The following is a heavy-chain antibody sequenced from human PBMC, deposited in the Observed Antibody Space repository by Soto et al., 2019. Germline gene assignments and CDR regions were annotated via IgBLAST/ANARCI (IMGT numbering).Heavy chain of an antibody. Sequence: QVQLVESGGGLVKPGGSLRLSCAVSGFTFSDYYMTWIRQAPGKGLEWVSYISSSTSHTNYADSVKGRFTISRDNAKNSLFLQINSLRAEDTAVYYSARGRGAAADYFDFWGQATLVTVSS. J-gene: IGHJ4*02. D-gene: IGHD6-13*01. CDR3: ARGRGAAADYFDF. CDR2: ISSSTSHT. V-gene: IGHV3-11*05. CDR1: GFTFSDYY.